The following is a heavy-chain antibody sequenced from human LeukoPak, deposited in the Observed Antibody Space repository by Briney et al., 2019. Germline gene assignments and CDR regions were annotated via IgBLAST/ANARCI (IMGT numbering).Heavy chain of an antibody. CDR1: GGSISSYY. V-gene: IGHV4-59*01. CDR2: IYYSGST. D-gene: IGHD6-19*01. J-gene: IGHJ4*02. CDR3: ARDSSGWSEFDY. Sequence: PSETLSLTCTVSGGSISSYYWGWIRQPPGKGLEWIGYIYYSGSTNYNPSLKSRVTIPVDTSKNQFSLKLSSVTAADTAVYYCARDSSGWSEFDYWGQGTLVTVSS.